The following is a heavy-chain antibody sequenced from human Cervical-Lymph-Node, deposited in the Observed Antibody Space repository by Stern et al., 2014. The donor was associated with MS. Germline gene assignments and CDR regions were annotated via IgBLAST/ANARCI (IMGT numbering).Heavy chain of an antibody. CDR2: ISSSSSYI. V-gene: IGHV3-21*01. J-gene: IGHJ6*02. CDR3: ARDAVHLVVVIGYGMDV. D-gene: IGHD3-22*01. Sequence: EVQLVQSGGGLVKPGGSLRLSCAASGFTFSSYSMNWVRQAPGKGLEWVSSISSSSSYIYYADSVKGRFTISRDNAKNSLYLQMNSLRAEDTAVYYCARDAVHLVVVIGYGMDVWGQGTTVTVSS. CDR1: GFTFSSYS.